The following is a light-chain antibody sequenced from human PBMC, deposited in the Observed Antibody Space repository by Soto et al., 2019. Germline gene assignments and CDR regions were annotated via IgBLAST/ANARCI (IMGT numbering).Light chain of an antibody. CDR2: SNN. J-gene: IGLJ3*02. CDR1: PSNIGSNY. CDR3: AAWEDSVNLWL. V-gene: IGLV1-47*02. Sequence: QPVLTQPPSASGAPGQTVTLSCSGSPSNIGSNYVYWYQHLPGTAPKLLIYSNNQRPSGVPDRFSGSKSGTSGSLAISGLRSEDEADYYCAAWEDSVNLWLFGGGTQLTVL.